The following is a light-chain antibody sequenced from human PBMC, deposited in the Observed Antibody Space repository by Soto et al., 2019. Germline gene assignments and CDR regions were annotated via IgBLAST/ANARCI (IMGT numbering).Light chain of an antibody. J-gene: IGLJ1*01. CDR1: STDVGGYNY. V-gene: IGLV2-14*01. Sequence: QSALAQPSSVSGSPGQSITISCTGTSTDVGGYNYVSWYQHHPGKGPKLIIYEVSNRPSGVSDRFSGSKSGNKASLIISNLEAEDESDYYCGSYTSTGTPFVFGTGTKVTAL. CDR2: EVS. CDR3: GSYTSTGTPFV.